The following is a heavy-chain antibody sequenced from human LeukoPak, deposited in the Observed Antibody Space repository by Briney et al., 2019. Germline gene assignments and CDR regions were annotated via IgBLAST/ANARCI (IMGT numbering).Heavy chain of an antibody. J-gene: IGHJ5*02. CDR2: IYYSGST. CDR1: GGSISSGGYY. V-gene: IGHV4-61*08. CDR3: AGDSSSWSSSRWFDP. D-gene: IGHD6-13*01. Sequence: SETLSLTCTVSGGSISSGGYYWSWIRQHPGKGLEWIGYIYYSGSTYYNPSLKSRVTISVDTSKNQFSLKLSSVTAADTAVYYCAGDSSSWSSSRWFDPWGQGTLVTVSS.